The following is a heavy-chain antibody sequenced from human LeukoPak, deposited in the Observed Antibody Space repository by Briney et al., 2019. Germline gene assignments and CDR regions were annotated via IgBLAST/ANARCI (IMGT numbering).Heavy chain of an antibody. CDR1: GFTLSSYW. Sequence: GGSLRLSCAASGFTLSSYWMHWVRQAPGEGLVWVSRIKTDGSSTNYADSVKGRFTISRDNAKNTLYLQMNSLRAEDTAVYYCARDRPSSGDFDYWGQGTLVTVSS. V-gene: IGHV3-74*01. CDR2: IKTDGSST. CDR3: ARDRPSSGDFDY. J-gene: IGHJ4*02. D-gene: IGHD2-15*01.